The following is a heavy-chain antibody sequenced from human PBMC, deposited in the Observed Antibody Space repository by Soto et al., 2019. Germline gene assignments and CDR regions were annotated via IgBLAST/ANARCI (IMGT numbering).Heavy chain of an antibody. CDR2: INGANGNT. CDR1: GYSFSTYS. V-gene: IGHV1-3*01. D-gene: IGHD1-1*01. J-gene: IGHJ6*01. Sequence: VQVVQSGAEVKKPGASVKVSCKASGYSFSTYSMHWVRQAPGQGLEWMGWINGANGNTRYSPKFKDRVSISRDTPADAGNIELRRLRSEDTAVYYCARGKGVEETYYYHGMDVWGPGITVIVSS. CDR3: ARGKGVEETYYYHGMDV.